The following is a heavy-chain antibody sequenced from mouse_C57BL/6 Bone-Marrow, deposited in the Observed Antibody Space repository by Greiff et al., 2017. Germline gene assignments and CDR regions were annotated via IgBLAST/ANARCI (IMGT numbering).Heavy chain of an antibody. D-gene: IGHD1-1*01. CDR3: ASPLLLRESYFDV. V-gene: IGHV1-55*01. Sequence: QVQLQQPGAELVKPGASVKMSCKASGYTFTSYGITWVKQRPGQGLEWIGDIYPGSGSTYYNEKFKSKATLTVDTSSSTAYMQRSRLTSEDAAVYYCASPLLLRESYFDVWGTGTTVTVSS. CDR1: GYTFTSYG. J-gene: IGHJ1*03. CDR2: IYPGSGST.